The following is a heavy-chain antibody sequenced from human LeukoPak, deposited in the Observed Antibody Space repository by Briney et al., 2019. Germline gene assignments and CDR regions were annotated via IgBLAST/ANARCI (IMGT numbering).Heavy chain of an antibody. CDR2: IISNGGST. CDR3: ARGSSSWHYDAFDI. J-gene: IGHJ3*02. D-gene: IGHD6-13*01. CDR1: GFTFSRFA. Sequence: GGSLRLSCAASGFTFSRFAMHWVRQAPGEGLEFVSAIISNGGSTYYANSVKGRFTISRDNSKNTLYLQMGSLRAEDMAVYYCARGSSSWHYDAFDIWGQGTMVTVSS. V-gene: IGHV3-64*01.